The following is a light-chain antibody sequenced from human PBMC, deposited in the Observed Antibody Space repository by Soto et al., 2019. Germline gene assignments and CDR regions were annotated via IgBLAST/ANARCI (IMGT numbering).Light chain of an antibody. Sequence: QSALTQPPSASGSPGQSVTISCTGTSSDVGGYNYVSWYQHHPGKAPKLMIYEVSKRPSGVPDRFSGSKSGNTASLTVSGLQAEDEDDYYCSSYAGSNNVVFGGGTKLTVL. V-gene: IGLV2-8*01. CDR3: SSYAGSNNVV. CDR2: EVS. J-gene: IGLJ2*01. CDR1: SSDVGGYNY.